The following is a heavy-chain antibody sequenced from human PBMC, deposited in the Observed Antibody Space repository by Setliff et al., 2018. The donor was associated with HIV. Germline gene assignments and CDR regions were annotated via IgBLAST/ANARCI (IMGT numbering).Heavy chain of an antibody. V-gene: IGHV4-59*11. CDR3: ASTSMGMTRKPIWYYHMDV. D-gene: IGHD7-27*01. J-gene: IGHJ6*03. CDR1: GGSIENLY. Sequence: PSETLSLTCTVSGGSIENLYWTWIRQPSGRGLEWIGYVYSTGSTKYNPSLKSRATMSDDTSKNQISLTLTSVSAANTAVYYCASTSMGMTRKPIWYYHMDVWGNGSTVTVS. CDR2: VYSTGST.